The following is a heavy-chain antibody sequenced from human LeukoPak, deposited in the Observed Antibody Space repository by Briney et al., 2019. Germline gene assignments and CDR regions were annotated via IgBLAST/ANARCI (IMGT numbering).Heavy chain of an antibody. Sequence: SVKVSCKASGGTFSSYGISWVRQAPGQGLEWMARIIPIFGTTNYAQKFQGRVTITADTSTSIAYMDLRSLRSEDTAVYYCSRDYYYDSSGYHPAEYFNHWGQGTLVTVSS. J-gene: IGHJ1*01. V-gene: IGHV1-69*06. CDR2: IIPIFGTT. D-gene: IGHD3-22*01. CDR1: GGTFSSYG. CDR3: SRDYYYDSSGYHPAEYFNH.